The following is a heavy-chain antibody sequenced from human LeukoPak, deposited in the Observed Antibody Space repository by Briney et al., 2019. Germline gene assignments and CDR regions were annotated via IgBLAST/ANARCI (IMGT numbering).Heavy chain of an antibody. CDR2: IYYSGST. J-gene: IGHJ3*02. V-gene: IGHV4-59*01. CDR1: GGSISSYY. Sequence: SETLSLTCTVSGGSISSYYWSWIRQPPGKGLEWIGYIYYSGSTNYNPSLKSRVTISVDTSKNQFSLKLSSVTAADTAVYYCAMDSSGWSKHLSFDIWGQGTMVTVSA. D-gene: IGHD3-22*01. CDR3: AMDSSGWSKHLSFDI.